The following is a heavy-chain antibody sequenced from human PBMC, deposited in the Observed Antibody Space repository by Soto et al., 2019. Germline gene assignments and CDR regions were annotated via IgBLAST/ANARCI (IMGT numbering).Heavy chain of an antibody. Sequence: GDSVQVSCKASGYPFTSYGISWVRQAPGQGLEWMGWISAYNGNTNYAQKLQGRVTMTTDTSTSTAYMELRSLRSDDTAVYYCARDGGRHGTSRGVDWGQGTLVTVSS. CDR2: ISAYNGNT. CDR1: GYPFTSYG. V-gene: IGHV1-18*04. J-gene: IGHJ4*02. CDR3: ARDGGRHGTSRGVD. D-gene: IGHD1-1*01.